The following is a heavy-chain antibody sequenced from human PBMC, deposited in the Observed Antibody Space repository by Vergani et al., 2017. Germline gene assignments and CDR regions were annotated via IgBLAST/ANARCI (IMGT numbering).Heavy chain of an antibody. CDR3: ARDPPVTEGSGLDFDY. Sequence: QVQLQESGPGLVKPSETLSLTCTVSGGSISSYYWSWIRQPPGKGLEWIGYIYYSGSTNYNPSLKSRVTISVDTSKNQFSLKLSSVTAADTAVYYCARDPPVTEGSGLDFDYWGQGTLVTVSS. D-gene: IGHD3-10*01. CDR2: IYYSGST. CDR1: GGSISSYY. J-gene: IGHJ4*02. V-gene: IGHV4-59*01.